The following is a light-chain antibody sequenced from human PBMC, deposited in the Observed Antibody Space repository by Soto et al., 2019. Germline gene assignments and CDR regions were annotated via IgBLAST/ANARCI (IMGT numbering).Light chain of an antibody. J-gene: IGKJ1*01. CDR1: QGLSSY. CDR3: QHYNSYSPT. V-gene: IGKV1-9*01. Sequence: IHLTQSPSSLSASVVDRVTITCRASQGLSSYLAWYQQKPGKAPKLLIYAASTLQSGVPSRFSGSESGTDFTLTISSQQPDDFATYYCQHYNSYSPTFGQGTKVDIK. CDR2: AAS.